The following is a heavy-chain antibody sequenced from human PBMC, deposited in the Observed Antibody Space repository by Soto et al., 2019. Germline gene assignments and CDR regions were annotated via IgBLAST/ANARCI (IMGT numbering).Heavy chain of an antibody. D-gene: IGHD2-8*02. V-gene: IGHV4-34*01. Sequence: QVQLQQWGAGLLKPSETLSLTCAVYGGSFRGYYWTWIRQPPGQGLEWIGEINHSGCTNYNPSLKSRVTISVDTSKNQFSLKLTSVTAADTAVYYCARDKITGLFDYWGQGTLVTVSS. CDR2: INHSGCT. CDR1: GGSFRGYY. J-gene: IGHJ4*02. CDR3: ARDKITGLFDY.